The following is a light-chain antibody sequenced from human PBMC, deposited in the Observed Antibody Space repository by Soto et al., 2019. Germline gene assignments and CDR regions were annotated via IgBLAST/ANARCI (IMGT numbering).Light chain of an antibody. J-gene: IGKJ1*01. V-gene: IGKV1-5*03. CDR3: QQYNPYSPWT. Sequence: DIQMTQSPSTLSASVGYRVTITCRSSQSITGWLAWFQQKPGKAPKLLISKASSLQSGVPSRFSGSGSGTDFTLTISSLQPDDFATYYCQQYNPYSPWTFGQGTKVDI. CDR1: QSITGW. CDR2: KAS.